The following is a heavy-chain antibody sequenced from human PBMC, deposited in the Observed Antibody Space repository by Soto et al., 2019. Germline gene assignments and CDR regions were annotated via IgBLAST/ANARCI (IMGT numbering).Heavy chain of an antibody. J-gene: IGHJ3*02. CDR3: EKDERSCDI. V-gene: IGHV3-23*01. Sequence: EVQLLESGGGLVQPGGSLRLSCAASGFTFSSYGMSWVRQTPGKGLEWVSHITGSGGSTYYEESVKGRFTISRDNSKNTLYLQMNSLRAEDTAVYYCEKDERSCDIWGQGTMVTVSS. CDR2: ITGSGGST. CDR1: GFTFSSYG.